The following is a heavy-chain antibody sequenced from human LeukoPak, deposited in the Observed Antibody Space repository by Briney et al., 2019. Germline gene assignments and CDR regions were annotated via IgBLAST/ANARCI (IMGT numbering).Heavy chain of an antibody. V-gene: IGHV1-2*06. D-gene: IGHD5-12*01. CDR2: INPNSGGT. CDR3: AREGSGYVRNFDY. Sequence: GASVKVSCKASGYTFTGYYMHWVRQAPGQGLEWMGRINPNSGGTNYAQKFQGRVTMTRDTSISTAYMELSRLRSDDTAVYYCAREGSGYVRNFDYWGQGTLVTVSS. CDR1: GYTFTGYY. J-gene: IGHJ4*02.